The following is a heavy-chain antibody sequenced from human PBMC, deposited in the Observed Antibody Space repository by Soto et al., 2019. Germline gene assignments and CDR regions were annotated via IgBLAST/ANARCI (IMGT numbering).Heavy chain of an antibody. Sequence: GGSLRLSCAASGFTFSDHYMDWVRQAPGKGLEWVGRTRNKANSYTTEYAASVKGRFTISRDDSKNSLYLQMNSLKTEDTAVYYCASSVVQLWYDAFDIWGQGTMVTVSS. CDR1: GFTFSDHY. J-gene: IGHJ3*02. V-gene: IGHV3-72*01. CDR2: TRNKANSYTT. CDR3: ASSVVQLWYDAFDI. D-gene: IGHD5-18*01.